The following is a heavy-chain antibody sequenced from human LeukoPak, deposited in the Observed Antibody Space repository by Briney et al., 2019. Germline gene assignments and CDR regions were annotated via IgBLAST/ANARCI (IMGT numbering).Heavy chain of an antibody. D-gene: IGHD3-16*02. CDR2: ISKTSSTL. V-gene: IGHV3-48*02. CDR3: ARGDYIWGSYRQDY. J-gene: IGHJ4*02. Sequence: GGSLRLSCAASGFTFSSNSMNWVRQAPGKGLEWVSYISKTSSTLYYADSVKGRFTISRDNAKNSLYLQMNSLRDEDTAVYYCARGDYIWGSYRQDYWGQGTLVTVSS. CDR1: GFTFSSNS.